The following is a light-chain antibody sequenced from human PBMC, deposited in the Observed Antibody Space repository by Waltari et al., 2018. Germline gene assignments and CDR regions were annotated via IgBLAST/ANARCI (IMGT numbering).Light chain of an antibody. CDR2: DVT. J-gene: IGLJ2*01. CDR1: SSDVGSYNY. CDR3: SSYTPTSILV. Sequence: QSALTQPASVSGSPGQSLTLSCSGTSSDVGSYNYVSWYQQPPGTPPKRRIYDVTKRPSGFFGRVSGSKSGNAASLTISGLQPEDEADYFCSSYTPTSILVFGGGTKLTV. V-gene: IGLV2-14*03.